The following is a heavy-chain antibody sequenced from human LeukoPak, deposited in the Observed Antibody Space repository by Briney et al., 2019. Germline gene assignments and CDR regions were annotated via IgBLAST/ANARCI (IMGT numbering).Heavy chain of an antibody. CDR1: GYTFTGYY. V-gene: IGHV1-2*02. J-gene: IGHJ5*02. CDR2: INPNSGGT. Sequence: ASVKVSCKASGYTFTGYYMHWVRQAPGQGGEWMGWINPNSGGTNYAQKFQGRVTMTRDTSISTAYMELSRLRSDDTAVYYCARVLVVPAAIGGWFDPWGQGTLVTVSS. D-gene: IGHD2-2*01. CDR3: ARVLVVPAAIGGWFDP.